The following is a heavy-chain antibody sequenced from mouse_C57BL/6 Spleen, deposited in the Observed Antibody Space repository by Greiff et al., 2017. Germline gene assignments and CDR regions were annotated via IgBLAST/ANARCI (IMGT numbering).Heavy chain of an antibody. Sequence: VQLQQPGAELVMPGASVKLSCKASGYTFTSYWMHWVKQRPGQGLEWIGEIDPSDSYTNYNQKFKGKSTLTVDKSSSTSYMQLSSLTSEDSAVYYCARRRNDYDGGGYAMDYWGQGTSVTVSS. V-gene: IGHV1-69*01. CDR2: IDPSDSYT. CDR3: ARRRNDYDGGGYAMDY. D-gene: IGHD2-4*01. CDR1: GYTFTSYW. J-gene: IGHJ4*01.